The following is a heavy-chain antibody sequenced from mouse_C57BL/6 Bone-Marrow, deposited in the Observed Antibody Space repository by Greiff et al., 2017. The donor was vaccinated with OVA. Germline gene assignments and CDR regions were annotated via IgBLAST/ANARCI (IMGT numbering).Heavy chain of an antibody. J-gene: IGHJ3*01. CDR2: ISNGGGST. D-gene: IGHD3-3*01. Sequence: EVKVVESGGGLVQPGGSLKLSCAASGFTFSDYYMYWVRQTPEQRLEWVAYISNGGGSTYYPDTVKGRFTISRDNAKNTLYLQMSRLKSEDTAMYYCATGTGFAYWGQGTLVTVSA. CDR1: GFTFSDYY. CDR3: ATGTGFAY. V-gene: IGHV5-12*01.